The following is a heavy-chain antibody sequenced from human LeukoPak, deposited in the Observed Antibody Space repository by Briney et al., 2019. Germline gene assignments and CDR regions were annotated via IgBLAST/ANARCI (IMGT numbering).Heavy chain of an antibody. CDR2: IYYSGST. J-gene: IGHJ4*02. CDR3: ARHYEDTAMDLFDY. CDR1: GGSISSSSYY. Sequence: PSETLSLTCTVSGGSISSSSYYWGWIRQPPGKGLEWIGSIYYSGSTYYNPSLKSRVTISVDTSKNQFSLKLSSVTAADTAVYYCARHYEDTAMDLFDYWGQGTLVTVSS. V-gene: IGHV4-39*01. D-gene: IGHD5-18*01.